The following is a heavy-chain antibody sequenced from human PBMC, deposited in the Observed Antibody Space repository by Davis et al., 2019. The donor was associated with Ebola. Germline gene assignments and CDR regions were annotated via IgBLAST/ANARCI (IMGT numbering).Heavy chain of an antibody. CDR3: ARGKWLLEYYFDY. CDR1: GGSISSSSYY. Sequence: SETLSLTCTVSGGSISSSSYYWSWIRQPPGKGLEWTGYIYYSGSTNYNPSLKSRVTISVDTSKNQFSLKLSSVTAADTAVYYCARGKWLLEYYFDYWGQGTLVTVSS. J-gene: IGHJ4*02. V-gene: IGHV4-61*01. D-gene: IGHD3-22*01. CDR2: IYYSGST.